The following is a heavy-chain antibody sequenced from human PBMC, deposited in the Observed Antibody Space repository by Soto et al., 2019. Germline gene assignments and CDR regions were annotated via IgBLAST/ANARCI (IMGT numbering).Heavy chain of an antibody. D-gene: IGHD6-6*01. CDR1: GYSFTSYW. CDR2: IYPGDSNT. Sequence: GESLKISCKGSGYSFTSYWIGWVRQMPGKGLEGMGIIYPGDSNTRYGPSFQGQVTIPADKSISTAYLQWSSLKASDTAMYYCARHPGDSSSSAYAFDIWGQGTMVTVSS. V-gene: IGHV5-51*01. CDR3: ARHPGDSSSSAYAFDI. J-gene: IGHJ3*02.